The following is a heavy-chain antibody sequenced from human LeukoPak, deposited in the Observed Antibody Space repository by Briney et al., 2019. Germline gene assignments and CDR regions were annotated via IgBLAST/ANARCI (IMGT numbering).Heavy chain of an antibody. CDR3: ARGPTKVVVPAAAKRYYFDY. V-gene: IGHV1-8*03. D-gene: IGHD2-2*01. Sequence: GASVKVSCKASGYTFTSYDINWVRQATGQGLEWMGWMNPNSGNTGYAQKFQGRVTITRNTSISTAYMELSSLRSEDTAVYYCARGPTKVVVPAAAKRYYFDYWGQGTLVTVSS. J-gene: IGHJ4*02. CDR1: GYTFTSYD. CDR2: MNPNSGNT.